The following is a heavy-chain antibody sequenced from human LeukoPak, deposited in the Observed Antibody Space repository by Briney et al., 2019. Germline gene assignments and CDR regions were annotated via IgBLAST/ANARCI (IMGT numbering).Heavy chain of an antibody. CDR2: IIPIFGTA. Sequence: SVKVSCKASGGTFSSYAISWVRQAPGQGLEWMGGIIPIFGTANYAQKFQGRVTITADESTSTAYMELSSLRSEDTAVYYCARVRSYYYGSGSYFDYWGQGTLVTVSS. CDR3: ARVRSYYYGSGSYFDY. V-gene: IGHV1-69*13. J-gene: IGHJ4*02. D-gene: IGHD3-10*01. CDR1: GGTFSSYA.